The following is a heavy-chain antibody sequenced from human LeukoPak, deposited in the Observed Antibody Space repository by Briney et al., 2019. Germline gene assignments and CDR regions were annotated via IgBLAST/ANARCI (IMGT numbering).Heavy chain of an antibody. D-gene: IGHD3-22*01. Sequence: PGGSLRLSCAASGFTFTSYAMSWVRQAPGKGLEWVSAISGSGGATYYADSVKGRFTISRDNSKNTLHLQMNSLRAEDTALYYCAKATTAIVVDNFFDYWGQGTLGPVSA. CDR2: ISGSGGAT. CDR1: GFTFTSYA. V-gene: IGHV3-23*01. J-gene: IGHJ4*02. CDR3: AKATTAIVVDNFFDY.